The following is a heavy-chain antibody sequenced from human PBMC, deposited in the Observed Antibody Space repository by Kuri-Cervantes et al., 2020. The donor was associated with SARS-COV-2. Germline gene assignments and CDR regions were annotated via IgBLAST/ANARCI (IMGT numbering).Heavy chain of an antibody. CDR3: ATGLSSGWYYANSGHYFDY. J-gene: IGHJ4*02. Sequence: GESLKISCAASGFTFDDYGMSWVRQAPGKGLEWVSGINWNGGSTGYADSVKGRFTISRDNAKNTLYLQMNSLRAEDTAVYYCATGLSSGWYYANSGHYFDYWGQGTLVTVSS. CDR1: GFTFDDYG. V-gene: IGHV3-20*04. D-gene: IGHD6-19*01. CDR2: INWNGGST.